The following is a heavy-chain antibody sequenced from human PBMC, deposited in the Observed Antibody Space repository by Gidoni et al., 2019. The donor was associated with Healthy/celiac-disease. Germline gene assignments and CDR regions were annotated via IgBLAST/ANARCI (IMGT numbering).Heavy chain of an antibody. CDR1: GFTFSSYA. Sequence: QVQLVESAGGVVQPGRSLRLSCAASGFTFSSYAMHWVRQAPGKGLEWVAVISYDGSNKYYADSVKGRFTISRDNSKNTLYLQMNSLRAEDTAVYYCAREAETDAFDIWGQGTMVTVSS. V-gene: IGHV3-30-3*01. D-gene: IGHD6-19*01. J-gene: IGHJ3*02. CDR3: AREAETDAFDI. CDR2: ISYDGSNK.